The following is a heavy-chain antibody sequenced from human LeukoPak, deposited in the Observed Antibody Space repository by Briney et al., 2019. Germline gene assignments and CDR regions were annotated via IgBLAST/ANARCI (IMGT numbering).Heavy chain of an antibody. Sequence: PSETLSLTCAVHGESFSAYFWSWIRQVPGKGLEWIGEIDHRGSSNYNPPLKSRAPISVDTSKNHFSLSLTSVTAADPAVYYCATRSSTLEAARYFDDWGQGTVVTVSS. CDR1: GESFSAYF. J-gene: IGHJ4*03. CDR2: IDHRGSS. CDR3: ATRSSTLEAARYFDD. D-gene: IGHD6-6*01. V-gene: IGHV4-34*01.